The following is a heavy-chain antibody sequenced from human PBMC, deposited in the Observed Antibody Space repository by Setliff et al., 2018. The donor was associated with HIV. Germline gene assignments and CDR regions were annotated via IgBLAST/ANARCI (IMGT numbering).Heavy chain of an antibody. CDR2: IYYTGST. D-gene: IGHD1-1*01. V-gene: IGHV4-59*13. CDR3: ARNSQKGIQPLLLAS. J-gene: IGHJ4*02. CDR1: GGSTSTYF. Sequence: SETLSLTCTVSGGSTSTYFWSWVRQTPGKGLEWIGYIYYTGSTSYNPSFRSRVTISVDTSKNQFSLMLDSVTAADTAVYYCARNSQKGIQPLLLASWGPGTLVTSPQ.